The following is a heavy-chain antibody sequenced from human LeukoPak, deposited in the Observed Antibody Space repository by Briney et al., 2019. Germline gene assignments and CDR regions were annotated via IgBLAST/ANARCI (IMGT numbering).Heavy chain of an antibody. CDR3: ALWSYYYYGLDV. CDR1: GFTFSDRD. Sequence: PGVSLRLSCAASGFTFSDRDMDWVRQAPGKGLEWVGRSTNKAKSHTTEYAASVKGRFTISIDNSNNPVWLQMNSLKTEDTAVYYCALWSYYYYGLDVWGQGTTVTVSS. CDR2: STNKAKSHTT. J-gene: IGHJ6*02. D-gene: IGHD5-18*01. V-gene: IGHV3-72*01.